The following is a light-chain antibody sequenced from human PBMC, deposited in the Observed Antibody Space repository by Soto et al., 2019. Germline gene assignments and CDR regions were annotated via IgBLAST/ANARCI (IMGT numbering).Light chain of an antibody. V-gene: IGKV2D-29*01. CDR3: MQSKHLPPSIT. J-gene: IGKJ5*01. Sequence: DIVMTQTPLSLSVTSGQPASISCKSSQSLLHSDGKTYLYWYLQKPGQPPPLLIYEVSNRFSGGPDRFIGSGSGTDLTLNISRVEAEDVGVYYCMQSKHLPPSITFGQGTRLEIK. CDR1: QSLLHSDGKTY. CDR2: EVS.